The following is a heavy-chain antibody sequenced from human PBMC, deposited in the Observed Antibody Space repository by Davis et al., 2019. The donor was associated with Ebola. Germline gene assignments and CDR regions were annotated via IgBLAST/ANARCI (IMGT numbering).Heavy chain of an antibody. CDR1: GFTFSNAW. J-gene: IGHJ6*02. Sequence: GESLKISCAASGFTFSNAWMNWVRQAPGKGLEWVGRIKSKTDGGTTDYAAPVKGRFTISRDDSKNTLYLQMNSLKTEDTAVYYCTTDQSYYYDSSGYGIMYYGMDVWGQGTTVTVSS. CDR3: TTDQSYYYDSSGYGIMYYGMDV. CDR2: IKSKTDGGTT. D-gene: IGHD3-22*01. V-gene: IGHV3-15*07.